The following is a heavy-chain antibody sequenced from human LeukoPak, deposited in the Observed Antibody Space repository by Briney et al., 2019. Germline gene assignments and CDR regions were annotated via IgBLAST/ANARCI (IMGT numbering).Heavy chain of an antibody. V-gene: IGHV3-11*01. D-gene: IGHD3-16*01. CDR1: GFTFSDYF. CDR3: ARGELRLLW. CDR2: ISSTGYTT. Sequence: GGSLRLSCAASGFTFSDYFMSWIRQAPGKGLEWVSYISSTGYTTYYADSVKGRFTISRDNAKNSLSLQMNSLRAEDTAVYYCARGELRLLWWGQGTLVTVSS. J-gene: IGHJ4*02.